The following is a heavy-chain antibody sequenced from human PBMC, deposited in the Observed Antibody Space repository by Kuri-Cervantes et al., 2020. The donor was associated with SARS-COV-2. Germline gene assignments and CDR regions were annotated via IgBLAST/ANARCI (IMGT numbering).Heavy chain of an antibody. CDR1: GFSLSTSGMC. CDR3: ARITYYYDSSGYYASGIDY. J-gene: IGHJ4*02. V-gene: IGHV2-70*01. CDR2: IDWDDDK. Sequence: SGPTLVKPTQTLTLTCTFSGFSLSTSGMCVSWIRQPPGKALEWLALIDWDDDKYYSTSLKTRLTISKDTSKNQVVLTMTSMDPVDTATYYCARITYYYDSSGYYASGIDYWGQGTLVTVSS. D-gene: IGHD3-22*01.